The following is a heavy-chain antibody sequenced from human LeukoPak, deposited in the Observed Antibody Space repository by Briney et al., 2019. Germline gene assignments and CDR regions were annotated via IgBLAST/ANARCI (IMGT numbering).Heavy chain of an antibody. V-gene: IGHV3-23*01. J-gene: IGHJ4*02. CDR3: AKDLTVTTLGYFDY. D-gene: IGHD4-17*01. CDR2: INSGDST. CDR1: GFTFGTYA. Sequence: PGGSLRPSCAASGFTFGTYAMTWVRQAPGKGLEWVASINSGDSTYYGDSVKGRFTISRDRSKNTLYLQMNSLRAEDTAVYYCAKDLTVTTLGYFDYWGQGTLVTVSS.